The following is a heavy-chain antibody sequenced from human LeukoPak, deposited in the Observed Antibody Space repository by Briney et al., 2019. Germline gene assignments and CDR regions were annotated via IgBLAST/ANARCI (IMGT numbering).Heavy chain of an antibody. Sequence: SVKVSCKASGGTSNSHAISWVRQAPGQGLEWMGRIIPNLGTTNRAQNFQDRVTLTADKSTNTAYMELTGLTSDDTAVYYCATTNDGGGYQWGDFFDFWGQGTLVTVSS. D-gene: IGHD3-22*01. CDR1: GGTSNSHA. J-gene: IGHJ4*02. CDR3: ATTNDGGGYQWGDFFDF. V-gene: IGHV1-69*04. CDR2: IIPNLGTT.